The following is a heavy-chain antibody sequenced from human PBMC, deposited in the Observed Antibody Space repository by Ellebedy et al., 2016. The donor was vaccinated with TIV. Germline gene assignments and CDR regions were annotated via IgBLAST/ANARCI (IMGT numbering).Heavy chain of an antibody. CDR1: GGSISSYY. J-gene: IGHJ4*02. V-gene: IGHV4-59*01. Sequence: MPSETLSLTCTVSGGSISSYYWSWIRQPPGKGLEWIGYIYYSGSTNYNPSLKSRVTISVDTSKNQFSLKMSSVTAADTAVYYCASLNYYDSSAVVDYWGQGTLVTVSS. D-gene: IGHD3-22*01. CDR2: IYYSGST. CDR3: ASLNYYDSSAVVDY.